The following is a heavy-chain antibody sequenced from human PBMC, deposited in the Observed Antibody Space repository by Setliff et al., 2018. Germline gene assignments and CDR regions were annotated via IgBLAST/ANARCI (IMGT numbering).Heavy chain of an antibody. CDR1: GFTFDDYA. D-gene: IGHD4-4*01. CDR3: ARGAVTTGQWLPPRAFDI. V-gene: IGHV3-9*01. Sequence: GGSLRLSCAASGFTFDDYAMHWVRQAPGKGLEWVSGISWNSGSIYYADSVKGRFTISRDNAKNSLYLQMNSLRAEDTAVYYCARGAVTTGQWLPPRAFDIWGQGTMVTVSS. J-gene: IGHJ3*02. CDR2: ISWNSGSI.